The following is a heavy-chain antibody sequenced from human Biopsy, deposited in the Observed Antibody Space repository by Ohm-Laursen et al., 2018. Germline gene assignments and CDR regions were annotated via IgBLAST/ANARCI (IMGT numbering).Heavy chain of an antibody. J-gene: IGHJ4*02. Sequence: SDTLSLTCHVSGDSVSSGSFYWTWIRQPPGQGLEYIGYIYDRGSTANYNPSLESRVTMSVDMPKNQFSLKLSSVTAADTAIYYCARGMRSSGWPYFDSWGQGTLVTVSS. D-gene: IGHD6-19*01. CDR1: GDSVSSGSFY. V-gene: IGHV4-61*01. CDR2: IYDRGSTA. CDR3: ARGMRSSGWPYFDS.